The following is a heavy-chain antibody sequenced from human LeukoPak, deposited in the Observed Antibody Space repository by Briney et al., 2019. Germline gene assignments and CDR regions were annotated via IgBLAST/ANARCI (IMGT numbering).Heavy chain of an antibody. CDR3: ARSWLQFDAFDI. CDR1: GYTFTSYY. V-gene: IGHV1-46*01. Sequence: ASVKVSCKASGYTFTSYYMHWVRQAPGQGLEWMGIINPSGGSTSYAQKFQGRVTMTRDMSTSTVYMELSSLRSEDTAVYYCARSWLQFDAFDIWGQGTMVTVSS. J-gene: IGHJ3*02. D-gene: IGHD5-24*01. CDR2: INPSGGST.